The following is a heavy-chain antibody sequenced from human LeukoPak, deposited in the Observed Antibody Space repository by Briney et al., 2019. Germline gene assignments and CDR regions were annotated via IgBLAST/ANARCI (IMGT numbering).Heavy chain of an antibody. CDR3: AGDKTTGGWYEFDY. D-gene: IGHD6-19*01. CDR1: GFTFSSYD. Sequence: GGSLGLSCAASGFTFSSYDMTWVRQGPGKGLECVSVISNDGDTYYADSVKGRFTISRDTSKNTVSLQMNSLRAEDTAVYYCAGDKTTGGWYEFDYWGQGTLVTVSS. V-gene: IGHV3-53*01. CDR2: ISNDGDT. J-gene: IGHJ4*02.